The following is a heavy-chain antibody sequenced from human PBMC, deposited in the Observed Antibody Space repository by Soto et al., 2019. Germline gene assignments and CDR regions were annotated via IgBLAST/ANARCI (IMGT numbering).Heavy chain of an antibody. J-gene: IGHJ3*02. V-gene: IGHV3-7*05. CDR3: TRDVSPVSSDLYFDAFDI. CDR1: GFSFTNDL. CDR2: IKGDGSKT. Sequence: QLVESGGGLVHPGGSLRLYCEASGFSFTNDLMTWVRQAPGKGLEWVANIKGDGSKTSYLDSVRGRFTVSRDNAKGSLYLQMSSLRAEDTALYYCTRDVSPVSSDLYFDAFDIWGQGTMVTVSS. D-gene: IGHD2-8*01.